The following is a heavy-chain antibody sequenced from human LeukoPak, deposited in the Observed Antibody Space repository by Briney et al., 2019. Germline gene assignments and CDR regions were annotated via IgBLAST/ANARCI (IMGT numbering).Heavy chain of an antibody. Sequence: SETLSLTCTVSGGSISSSSYYWGWNRQPPGKGLEWIGSIYYSGSTYYNPSLKSRVTISVDTSKNQFSLKLSSVTAADTAVYYCARGLRSLITMVLNWFDPWGQGTLVTVSS. CDR1: GGSISSSSYY. V-gene: IGHV4-39*07. CDR3: ARGLRSLITMVLNWFDP. J-gene: IGHJ5*02. D-gene: IGHD3-10*01. CDR2: IYYSGST.